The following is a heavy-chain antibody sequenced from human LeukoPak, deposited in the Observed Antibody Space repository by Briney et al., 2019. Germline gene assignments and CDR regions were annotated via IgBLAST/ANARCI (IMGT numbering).Heavy chain of an antibody. Sequence: GGSLRLSFAASGFTFSSYAMHWVRQAPGKGLEYVSAISSNGGSTYYANSVKGRFTISRDNSKNTLYLQMGSLRAEDMAVYYCARASLGATTGSYYFDYWGQGTLVTVSS. CDR3: ARASLGATTGSYYFDY. J-gene: IGHJ4*02. CDR2: ISSNGGST. V-gene: IGHV3-64*01. CDR1: GFTFSSYA. D-gene: IGHD1-26*01.